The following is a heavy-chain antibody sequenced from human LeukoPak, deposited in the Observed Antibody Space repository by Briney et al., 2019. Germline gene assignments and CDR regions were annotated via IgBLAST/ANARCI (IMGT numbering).Heavy chain of an antibody. CDR3: VREDTPATANY. V-gene: IGHV3-23*01. CDR1: GFNFANHA. J-gene: IGHJ4*02. D-gene: IGHD2-21*02. CDR2: ISGGGDIT. Sequence: GGSLRLSCAASGFNFANHAMSWVRQTPGKGLEWVSAISGGGDITYYADSVTGRFTISRDNSKDTLFLRMHSLRPGDTAVYYCVREDTPATANYWGQGTLVTISS.